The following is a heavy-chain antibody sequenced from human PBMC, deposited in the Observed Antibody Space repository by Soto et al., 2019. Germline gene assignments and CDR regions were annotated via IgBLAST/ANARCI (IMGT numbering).Heavy chain of an antibody. D-gene: IGHD3-22*01. CDR1: GFTFSSNY. V-gene: IGHV3-66*01. CDR3: ARERYYYDSSSNSYFDY. J-gene: IGHJ4*02. CDR2: IYSGGST. Sequence: GGSLRLSCAASGFTFSSNYMSWVRQAPGKGLEWVSVIYSGGSTYYADSVKGRFTISRDNSKNTLYLQMNSLRAEDTAVYYCARERYYYDSSSNSYFDYWGQGTLVTVSS.